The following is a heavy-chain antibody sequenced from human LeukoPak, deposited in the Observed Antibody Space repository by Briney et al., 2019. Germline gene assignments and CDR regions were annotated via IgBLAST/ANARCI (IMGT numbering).Heavy chain of an antibody. CDR3: ASTSPAAEDY. D-gene: IGHD2-15*01. CDR1: GFTFISYA. CDR2: ISSSGSTI. J-gene: IGHJ4*02. Sequence: PGGSLRLSCAASGFTFISYAMSWIHQAPGKGLEWVSYISSSGSTIYYADSVKGRFTISRDNAKNSLYLQMNSLRAEDTAVYYCASTSPAAEDYWGQGTLVTVSS. V-gene: IGHV3-11*04.